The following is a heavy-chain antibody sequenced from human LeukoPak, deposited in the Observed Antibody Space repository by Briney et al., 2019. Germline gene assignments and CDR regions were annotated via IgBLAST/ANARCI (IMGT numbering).Heavy chain of an antibody. J-gene: IGHJ5*02. CDR2: LYDVGTT. Sequence: PGESLRLSCVVSGISVGNNYMSWLRRAPGKGLEWVSVLYDVGTTYYAESVKGRVTISRHNTKNTLYLQMNGLRVEDTAAYYCARLKTTSDSDWFDAWGQGTLVTVSS. D-gene: IGHD1-1*01. CDR3: ARLKTTSDSDWFDA. CDR1: GISVGNNY. V-gene: IGHV3-66*04.